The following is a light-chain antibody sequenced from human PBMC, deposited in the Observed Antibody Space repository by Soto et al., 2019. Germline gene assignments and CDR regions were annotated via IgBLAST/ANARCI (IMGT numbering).Light chain of an antibody. Sequence: DIQMTQSPSSLSASVGDRVTITCQASQDISNYLNWYQQKPGKAPKLLIYDASNLETGVPSRFSGSGSGADFTFTISSLQAEDVATYYCLQYDNLPPLTFGGGTKVEIK. V-gene: IGKV1-33*01. CDR1: QDISNY. CDR3: LQYDNLPPLT. CDR2: DAS. J-gene: IGKJ4*01.